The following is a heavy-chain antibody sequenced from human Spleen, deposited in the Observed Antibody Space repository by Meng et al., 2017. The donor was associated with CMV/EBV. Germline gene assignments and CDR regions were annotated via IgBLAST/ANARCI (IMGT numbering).Heavy chain of an antibody. J-gene: IGHJ4*02. Sequence: GGSLRLSCAASGFTFSNYGMHWVRQAPGKGLEWVSSIDRHSSYMYYADSVRGRFTVSRDNAENSLFLQMNSLRAEDTAVYYCARGASVVMLTAPLDYWGQGTLVTVSS. V-gene: IGHV3-21*01. CDR3: ARGASVVMLTAPLDY. CDR2: IDRHSSYM. CDR1: GFTFSNYG. D-gene: IGHD3-16*01.